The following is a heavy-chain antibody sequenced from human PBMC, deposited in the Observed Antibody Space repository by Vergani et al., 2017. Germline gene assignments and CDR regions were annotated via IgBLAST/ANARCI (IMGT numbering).Heavy chain of an antibody. J-gene: IGHJ5*02. V-gene: IGHV4-4*07. Sequence: QVHLQESGPGVVKPSDTLSLTCTVSGGSMSDFYWTWIRQPAGRGLEWIGRIYPNGNGNYNESLRSRLTISIDTSRSQFSISVSSVTAADTAVYYCARGNCCVNCPKYNWLAPWGRGILVTVSS. CDR3: ARGNCCVNCPKYNWLAP. CDR1: GGSMSDFY. D-gene: IGHD2-15*01. CDR2: IYPNGNG.